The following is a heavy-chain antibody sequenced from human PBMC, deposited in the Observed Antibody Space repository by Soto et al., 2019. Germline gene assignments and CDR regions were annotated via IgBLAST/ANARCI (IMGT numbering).Heavy chain of an antibody. CDR2: ISPYTGNT. D-gene: IGHD5-12*01. Sequence: QVQLVQSGDEVKKPGASVKVSCKASGYIFVNYGIAWVRQAPGQGLEWMGWISPYTGNTHSATKIQGRLTITTDTSTSTGYMDLGSLTSDDTAVYYCVMVDNFVTPTPQDVWGQGTTVTVSS. CDR3: VMVDNFVTPTPQDV. J-gene: IGHJ6*02. V-gene: IGHV1-18*01. CDR1: GYIFVNYG.